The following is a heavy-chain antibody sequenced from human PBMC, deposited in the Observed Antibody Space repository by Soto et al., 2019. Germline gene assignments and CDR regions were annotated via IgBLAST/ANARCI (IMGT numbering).Heavy chain of an antibody. Sequence: EVHLVESGGGSVEPGGSLGLSCTASGFTFNGAWMNWVRQAPGKGLEWVGRVKSKVDGGSIDYSAPVRGRFTISRDDSRGTVDLQMNSLSAEDSAMYYCSADLPDWGAYAFDYWGQGTLVTVSS. CDR1: GFTFNGAW. J-gene: IGHJ4*02. D-gene: IGHD3-16*01. V-gene: IGHV3-15*07. CDR2: VKSKVDGGSI. CDR3: SADLPDWGAYAFDY.